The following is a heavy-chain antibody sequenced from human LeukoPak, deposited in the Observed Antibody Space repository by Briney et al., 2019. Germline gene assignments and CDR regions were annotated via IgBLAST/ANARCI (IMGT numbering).Heavy chain of an antibody. CDR1: GYTFTSYG. Sequence: GASVTVSCKASGYTFTSYGISWVRQAPAQGLEWMGWISAYNGNTNYAQKPQGRVTITTDTSTSTAYMELRSLRSDDTAVYCCARRGSQNLGMDVWGQGTTVTVSS. J-gene: IGHJ6*02. D-gene: IGHD2-15*01. V-gene: IGHV1-18*01. CDR2: ISAYNGNT. CDR3: ARRGSQNLGMDV.